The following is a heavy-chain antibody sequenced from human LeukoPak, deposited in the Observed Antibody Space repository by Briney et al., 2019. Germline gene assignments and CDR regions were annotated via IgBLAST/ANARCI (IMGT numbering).Heavy chain of an antibody. CDR1: GGSISSYH. J-gene: IGHJ6*04. Sequence: SETLSLTCTVSGGSISSYHWSWIRQPPGKGLEWLGYIYYSGSTRYNPSLKSRVTISVDTSKNQFSLKLSSVTAADTAVYYCARDPSVTGAGNYYYYYGMDVWGSGATVTVSS. D-gene: IGHD3-10*01. CDR3: ARDPSVTGAGNYYYYYGMDV. CDR2: IYYSGST. V-gene: IGHV4-59*01.